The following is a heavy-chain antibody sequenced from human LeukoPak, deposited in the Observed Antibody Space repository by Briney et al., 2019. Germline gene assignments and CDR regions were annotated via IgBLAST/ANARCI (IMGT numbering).Heavy chain of an antibody. Sequence: SETLSLTCTVSGGSISSGGYYWSWLRQPAGKGLEWIGRIYTSGSTNYNPSLKSRVTISLDTAKNQFSLKLSSVTAADTAVYYCARDRPTYYYDSSGYYDAFDIWGQGTMVTVSS. V-gene: IGHV4-61*02. CDR1: GGSISSGGYY. D-gene: IGHD3-22*01. J-gene: IGHJ3*02. CDR2: IYTSGST. CDR3: ARDRPTYYYDSSGYYDAFDI.